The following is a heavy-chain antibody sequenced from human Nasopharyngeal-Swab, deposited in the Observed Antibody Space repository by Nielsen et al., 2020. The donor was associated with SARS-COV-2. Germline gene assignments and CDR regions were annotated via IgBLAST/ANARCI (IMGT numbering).Heavy chain of an antibody. J-gene: IGHJ4*02. CDR1: GFTFSSYG. Sequence: SLKISCAASGFTFSSYGMHWVRQAPGKGLEWVAVISYDGSNQYYADPVKGRFTISRDNSKNTLYLQMHSLRDEDTAVYYCARGADVITIFRKEYYFDYWGQGTLVTVSS. CDR2: ISYDGSNQ. CDR3: ARGADVITIFRKEYYFDY. D-gene: IGHD3-9*01. V-gene: IGHV3-30*03.